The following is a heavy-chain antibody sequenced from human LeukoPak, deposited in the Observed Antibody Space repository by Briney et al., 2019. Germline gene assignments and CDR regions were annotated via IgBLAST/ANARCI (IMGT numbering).Heavy chain of an antibody. D-gene: IGHD1-26*01. CDR1: GFTFSSYW. Sequence: PGGSLRLSCAASGFTFSSYWMSWVRQAPGKGLEWVANIKQDGSEKYYVDSVKGRFTISRDNAKNSLYLQMNSLRAEDTAVYYCARAEWEHPPVAFVIWGQGTMVTVSS. CDR3: ARAEWEHPPVAFVI. J-gene: IGHJ3*02. V-gene: IGHV3-7*01. CDR2: IKQDGSEK.